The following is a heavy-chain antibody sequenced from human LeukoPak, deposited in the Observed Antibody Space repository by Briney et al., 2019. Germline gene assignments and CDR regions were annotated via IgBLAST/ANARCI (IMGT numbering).Heavy chain of an antibody. J-gene: IGHJ4*02. CDR3: ARDLCHGGSCFHFDS. V-gene: IGHV1-2*02. D-gene: IGHD2-15*01. CDR2: INPDSGAT. CDR1: GYTFTDYY. Sequence: GASVKVSCKTSGYTFTDYYVHWVRQAPGQGLEWFGWINPDSGATNSAQRFQGRFTMTRDTSVNTVHMELNRLRSDDTAVYYCARDLCHGGSCFHFDSWGQGTLVTVSS.